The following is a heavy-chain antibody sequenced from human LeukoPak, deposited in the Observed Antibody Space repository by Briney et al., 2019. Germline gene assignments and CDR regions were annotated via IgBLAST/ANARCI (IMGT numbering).Heavy chain of an antibody. CDR1: GGSFSGYY. J-gene: IGHJ4*02. V-gene: IGHV4-34*01. D-gene: IGHD3-16*02. Sequence: SETLSLTCAAYGGSFSGYYWSWIRQPPGKGLEWIGEINHSGSTNYNPSLKSRVTISVDTSKNQFSLKLSSVTAADTAVYYCARRRILIGTDFDYWGQGTLVTVSS. CDR3: ARRRILIGTDFDY. CDR2: INHSGST.